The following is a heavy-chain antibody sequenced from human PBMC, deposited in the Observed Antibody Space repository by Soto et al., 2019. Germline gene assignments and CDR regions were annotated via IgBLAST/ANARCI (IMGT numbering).Heavy chain of an antibody. J-gene: IGHJ3*02. CDR2: MYYSGSS. CDR1: GDSISRSYFY. Sequence: QLQLQESGPGLVRPSETLSLTCTVSGDSISRSYFYWGWIRQAPGKGLEWIGIMYYSGSSFYNPSLKSRVTMSVDTSKNQFSLKLSSVTAADTAVYYCASRTAKDSSSWGDAFDIWGQGTMVTVSS. CDR3: ASRTAKDSSSWGDAFDI. V-gene: IGHV4-39*01. D-gene: IGHD6-13*01.